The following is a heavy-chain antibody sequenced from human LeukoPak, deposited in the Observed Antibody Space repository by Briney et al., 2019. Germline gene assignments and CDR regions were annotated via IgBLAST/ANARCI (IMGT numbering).Heavy chain of an antibody. CDR1: GYTFTSYG. Sequence: ASVKVSCKASGYTFTSYGISWVRQAPGQGLEWMGWISAYNGNTNYAQKLQGRVTTTTDTSTSTAYMELRSLRSDDTAVYYCARAPFGNDFWSGYSSQGYFDYWGQGTLVTVSS. V-gene: IGHV1-18*01. CDR2: ISAYNGNT. D-gene: IGHD3-3*01. J-gene: IGHJ4*02. CDR3: ARAPFGNDFWSGYSSQGYFDY.